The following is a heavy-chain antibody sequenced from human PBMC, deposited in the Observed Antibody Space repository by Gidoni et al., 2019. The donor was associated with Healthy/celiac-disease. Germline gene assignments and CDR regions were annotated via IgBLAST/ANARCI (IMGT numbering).Heavy chain of an antibody. Sequence: QVQLQESGPGLVKPSGTLSLTCAVSGGSISSSNWWSWVRQTPGKGLEWIGEIYHSGSTNYNPSLKSRVTISVDKSKNQFSLKRSSVTAADTAVYYCARDRVGATRGLFDYWGQGTLVTVSS. V-gene: IGHV4-4*02. J-gene: IGHJ4*02. CDR3: ARDRVGATRGLFDY. D-gene: IGHD1-26*01. CDR2: IYHSGST. CDR1: GGSISSSNW.